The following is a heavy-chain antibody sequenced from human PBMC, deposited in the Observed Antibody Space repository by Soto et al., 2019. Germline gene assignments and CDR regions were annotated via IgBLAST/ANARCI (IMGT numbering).Heavy chain of an antibody. CDR1: GFTFSSYW. D-gene: IGHD3-3*01. CDR3: ARDHYDFWSGYEYYFAY. Sequence: HPGGSLRLSCAASGFTFSSYWMSWVRQAPGKGLEWVANIKQDGSEKYYVDSVKGRFTISRDNAKNSLYLQMNSLRAEDTAVYYCARDHYDFWSGYEYYFAYWGQGTLVTVSS. J-gene: IGHJ4*02. CDR2: IKQDGSEK. V-gene: IGHV3-7*05.